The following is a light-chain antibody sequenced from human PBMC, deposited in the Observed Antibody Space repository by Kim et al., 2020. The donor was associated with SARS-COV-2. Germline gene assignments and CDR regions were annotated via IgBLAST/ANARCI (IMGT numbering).Light chain of an antibody. V-gene: IGLV1-40*01. J-gene: IGLJ3*02. CDR1: SSNIGAGYD. CDR2: GNT. Sequence: QGVTISCTGSSSNIGAGYDVHCYQHLPGTAPKLLIFGNTNRPSGVPDRFSGSKSGTSASLAITGLQAEDEADYYCQSYDSRLFAWVFGGGTQLTVL. CDR3: QSYDSRLFAWV.